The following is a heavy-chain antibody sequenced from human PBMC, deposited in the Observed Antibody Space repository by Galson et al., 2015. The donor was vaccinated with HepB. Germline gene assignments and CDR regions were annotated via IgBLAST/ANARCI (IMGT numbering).Heavy chain of an antibody. CDR2: MSDDGSKK. Sequence: SLRLSCAASGFTFSRFGMFWVRQAPGKGLEWVSVMSDDGSKKYYAGSVKGRFTISRDNSKNTLYLQMNSLRGEDTAVYYCAKEDGVSRALDYWGQGTLVTVSS. J-gene: IGHJ4*02. D-gene: IGHD2-8*01. CDR3: AKEDGVSRALDY. CDR1: GFTFSRFG. V-gene: IGHV3-30*18.